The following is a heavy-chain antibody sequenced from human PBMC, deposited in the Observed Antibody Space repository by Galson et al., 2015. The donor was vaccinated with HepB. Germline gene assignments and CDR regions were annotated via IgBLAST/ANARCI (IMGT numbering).Heavy chain of an antibody. Sequence: SVKVSCKASGGTFSSYAISWVRQAPGQGLEWMGGIIPIFGTANYAQKFQGRVTITADESTSTAYMELSSLRSEDTAVYYCASAMDYDFWSGPYWGQGTLVTVSS. J-gene: IGHJ4*02. D-gene: IGHD3-3*01. CDR3: ASAMDYDFWSGPY. CDR2: IIPIFGTA. CDR1: GGTFSSYA. V-gene: IGHV1-69*13.